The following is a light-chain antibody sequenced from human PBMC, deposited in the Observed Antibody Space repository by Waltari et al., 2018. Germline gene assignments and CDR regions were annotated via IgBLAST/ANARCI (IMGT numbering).Light chain of an antibody. CDR1: QSISSW. V-gene: IGKV1-5*01. CDR3: QQYNSYSPCT. J-gene: IGKJ2*02. CDR2: DAS. Sequence: DIQMTQSPSTLSASVGDRVTITCRASQSISSWLAWYQQKPGKAPKLLIYDASSLESGVPSRFGGSGSGTEFTLTISSLQPDDFATYYCQQYNSYSPCTFGQGTKLEIK.